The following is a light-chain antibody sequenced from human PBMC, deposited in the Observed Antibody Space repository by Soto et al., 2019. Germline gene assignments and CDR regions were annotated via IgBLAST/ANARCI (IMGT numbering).Light chain of an antibody. V-gene: IGLV2-14*03. CDR3: SAYSTSSTPV. CDR2: DVS. Sequence: QSALTQPASASGSPGQSIAISCTGTSSDVGAYNDVSWYQQHPGNAPKLMVYDVSNRPLGVPDRVSGSKSGTTASLTVSELQPEDDADCYCSAYSTSSTPVFGGGTKLTVL. CDR1: SSDVGAYND. J-gene: IGLJ2*01.